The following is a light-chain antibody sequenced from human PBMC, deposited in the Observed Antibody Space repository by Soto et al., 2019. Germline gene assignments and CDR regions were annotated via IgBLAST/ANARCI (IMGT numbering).Light chain of an antibody. CDR2: GTS. Sequence: EIVLTQSPGTLSLSPGERATLSCRASQSVDSWFLAWYQQRPGQAPSLLIYGTSTRASGTPDRFSGSGSGTDFTLTISSLQPEDFATYYCQQSYSTPITFGQGTRLEIK. CDR3: QQSYSTPIT. V-gene: IGKV3-20*01. CDR1: QSVDSWF. J-gene: IGKJ5*01.